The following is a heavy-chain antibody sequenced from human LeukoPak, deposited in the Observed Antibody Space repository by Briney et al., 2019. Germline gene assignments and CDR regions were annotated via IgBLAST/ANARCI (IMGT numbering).Heavy chain of an antibody. Sequence: PSETLSLTCTVSGGSISSYYRSWIRRPPGKGLEWIGYIYYSGSTNYNPSLKSRVTISVDTSKNQFSLKLSSVTAADTAVYYCARGLLHDFSFGPFDYWGQGILVTVSS. CDR2: IYYSGST. V-gene: IGHV4-59*01. J-gene: IGHJ4*02. D-gene: IGHD3-3*01. CDR1: GGSISSYY. CDR3: ARGLLHDFSFGPFDY.